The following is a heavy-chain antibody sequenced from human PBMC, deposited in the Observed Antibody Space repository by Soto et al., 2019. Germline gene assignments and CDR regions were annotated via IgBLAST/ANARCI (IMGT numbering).Heavy chain of an antibody. CDR1: GFTVSSNY. J-gene: IGHJ3*02. CDR2: IYSGGST. V-gene: IGHV3-66*01. Sequence: EVQLVESGGGLVQPGGSLRLSCAASGFTVSSNYMSWVRQAPGKGLEWVSVIYSGGSTYYADSVKGRFTISRDNSKNTLYLQMNSLRVEDTAVYYCARDRVGGAHAFDIWGQGTMVTVSS. D-gene: IGHD1-26*01. CDR3: ARDRVGGAHAFDI.